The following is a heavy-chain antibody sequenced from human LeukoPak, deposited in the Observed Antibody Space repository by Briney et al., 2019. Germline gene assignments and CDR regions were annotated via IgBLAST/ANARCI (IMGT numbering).Heavy chain of an antibody. CDR2: LYSDGRT. D-gene: IGHD2-15*01. J-gene: IGHJ4*02. CDR3: ARGGGYYPIDY. V-gene: IGHV3-53*01. CDR1: GCTVNSNY. Sequence: GGSLRLSCAASGCTVNSNYMNWVRQAPGKGLEWVSVLYSDGRTYYADSVKGRFTISRDTSKNTLYLQVNSLRAEDTAVYYCARGGGYYPIDYWGQGTLVTVSS.